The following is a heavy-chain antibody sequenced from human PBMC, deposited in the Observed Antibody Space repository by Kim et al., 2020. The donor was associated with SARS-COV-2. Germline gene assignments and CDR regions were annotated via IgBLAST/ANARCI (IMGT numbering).Heavy chain of an antibody. CDR1: GVSTSQSH. J-gene: IGHJ4*02. D-gene: IGHD2-21*01. Sequence: SETLSLTCSVSGVSTSQSHWSWIRQAPGKGLEWIGYLNPAGATNYNPSLWSRVSISADTSNNQVSLRVTSVTGADTAVYYCARHFGDSSDFYNFDYWGQG. V-gene: IGHV4-4*08. CDR3: ARHFGDSSDFYNFDY. CDR2: LNPAGAT.